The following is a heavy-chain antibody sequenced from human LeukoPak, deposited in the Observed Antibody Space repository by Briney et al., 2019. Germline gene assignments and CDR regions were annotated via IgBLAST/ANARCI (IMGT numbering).Heavy chain of an antibody. J-gene: IGHJ4*02. CDR3: AKPLMGQWLAPFDY. V-gene: IGHV4-61*02. CDR2: IYASGIT. CDR1: GGSISSGSYY. Sequence: PSETLSLTCTVSGGSISSGSYYWNWIRQPAGKGLEWIGRIYASGITNYHPSLKSRVAMSADTSKNQFSLKLTSVTAADTAVYYCAKPLMGQWLAPFDYWGQGTLVTVSS. D-gene: IGHD6-19*01.